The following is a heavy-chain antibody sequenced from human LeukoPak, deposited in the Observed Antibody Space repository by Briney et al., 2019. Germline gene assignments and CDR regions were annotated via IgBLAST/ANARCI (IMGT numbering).Heavy chain of an antibody. Sequence: PSETLSLTCTVSGGSISSYYWSWIRQPPGKGLEWIGEISHSGSTNYNPSLKSRVTISVDTSKKQFSLKLSSVTAADTAVYYCARVGYSYGIAFDIWGQGTMVTVSS. D-gene: IGHD5-18*01. V-gene: IGHV4-34*01. J-gene: IGHJ3*02. CDR2: ISHSGST. CDR3: ARVGYSYGIAFDI. CDR1: GGSISSYY.